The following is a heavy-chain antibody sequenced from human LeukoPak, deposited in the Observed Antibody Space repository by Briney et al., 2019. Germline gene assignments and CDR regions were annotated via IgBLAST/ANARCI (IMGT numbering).Heavy chain of an antibody. CDR1: GFTFSSYS. CDR2: ITDSSSYM. Sequence: GGSLRLSCAASGFTFSSYSMNWVRQAPGKGLEWVSSITDSSSYMYYADSVKGRFTISRDNAKNSLYLQMSSLRAEDTAVYDCARHLASDYGDLFDYWGQGTLVTVSS. V-gene: IGHV3-21*01. CDR3: ARHLASDYGDLFDY. D-gene: IGHD4-17*01. J-gene: IGHJ4*02.